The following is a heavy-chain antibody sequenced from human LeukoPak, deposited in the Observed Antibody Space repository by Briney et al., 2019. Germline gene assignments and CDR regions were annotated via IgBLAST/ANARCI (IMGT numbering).Heavy chain of an antibody. CDR2: ISYDGSNK. CDR1: GFTFSSYG. Sequence: GGSLRLSCAASGFTFSSYGMHWVRQAPGKGLEWVAVISYDGSNKYYADSVKGRFTISRDNSKNTLYLQMNSLRAEDTAVYYCAKDGGGGYCSSTSCYRPEPMDVWGQGTTVTVSS. D-gene: IGHD2-2*03. J-gene: IGHJ6*02. CDR3: AKDGGGGYCSSTSCYRPEPMDV. V-gene: IGHV3-30*18.